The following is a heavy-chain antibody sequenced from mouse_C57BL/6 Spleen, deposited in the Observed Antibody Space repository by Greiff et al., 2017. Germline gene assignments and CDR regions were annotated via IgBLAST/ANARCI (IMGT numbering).Heavy chain of an antibody. CDR3: ARESYGSSGRYWDV. D-gene: IGHD1-1*01. J-gene: IGHJ1*03. V-gene: IGHV1-61*01. CDR2: IYPSDSET. Sequence: QVQLQQPGAELVRPGSSVKLSCKASGYTFTSYWMDWVKQRPGQGLEWIGNIYPSDSETHYNQKFKDKATLTVDKSSSTAYMQLSSLTSEDSAVYYCARESYGSSGRYWDVWGTGTTVTGSS. CDR1: GYTFTSYW.